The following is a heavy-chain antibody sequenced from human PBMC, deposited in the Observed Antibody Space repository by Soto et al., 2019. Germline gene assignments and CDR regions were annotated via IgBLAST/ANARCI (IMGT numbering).Heavy chain of an antibody. J-gene: IGHJ5*02. CDR3: ARDSGSYHWFDP. D-gene: IGHD1-26*01. Sequence: ASVKVSCKASGGTFSSYAISWVRQAPGQGLEWMGGIIPIFGTANYAQKFQGRVTITADESTSTAYMELSSLRSEDTAVYYCARDSGSYHWFDPWGQGTLVTVSS. CDR1: GGTFSSYA. V-gene: IGHV1-69*13. CDR2: IIPIFGTA.